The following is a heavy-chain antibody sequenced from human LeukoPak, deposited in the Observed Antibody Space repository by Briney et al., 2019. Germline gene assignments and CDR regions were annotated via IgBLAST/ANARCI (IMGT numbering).Heavy chain of an antibody. CDR3: TTEISIMITFGPS. CDR1: GFTLSNAW. CDR2: IKSKTDGGTT. D-gene: IGHD3-16*01. V-gene: IGHV3-15*01. Sequence: PGGSLRLSCAASGFTLSNAWMSWVRQAPGKGLEWVGRIKSKTDGGTTDYAAPVKGRFTISRDDSKNTLYLQMNSLKTEDTAVYYCTTEISIMITFGPSWGQGTLVTVSS. J-gene: IGHJ4*02.